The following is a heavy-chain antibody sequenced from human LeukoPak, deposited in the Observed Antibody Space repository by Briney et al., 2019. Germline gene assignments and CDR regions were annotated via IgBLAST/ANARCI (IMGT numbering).Heavy chain of an antibody. J-gene: IGHJ4*02. CDR2: IIPIFGTA. V-gene: IGHV1-69*13. Sequence: SVKVSCKASGGTFISYAISWVRQPPGQGLEWMGGIIPIFGTANYAQKFQGRVTITADESTSTAYMELSSLRSEDTAVYYCARFRDGYNRGYFDYWGQGTLVTVSS. CDR1: GGTFISYA. D-gene: IGHD5-24*01. CDR3: ARFRDGYNRGYFDY.